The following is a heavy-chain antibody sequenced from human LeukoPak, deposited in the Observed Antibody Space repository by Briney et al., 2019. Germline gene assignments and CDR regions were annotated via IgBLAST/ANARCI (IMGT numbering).Heavy chain of an antibody. Sequence: GGSLRLSCAASGFIFTNYVMYWVRKAPGKGLEYVSAISNDGGSAYYASSVKDRFTISRDNFKNTVYLQMDSLRGEDMAVYYCARDPDGSLDYWGQGTLVTVSS. J-gene: IGHJ4*02. CDR1: GFIFTNYV. D-gene: IGHD1-26*01. CDR2: ISNDGGSA. CDR3: ARDPDGSLDY. V-gene: IGHV3-64*01.